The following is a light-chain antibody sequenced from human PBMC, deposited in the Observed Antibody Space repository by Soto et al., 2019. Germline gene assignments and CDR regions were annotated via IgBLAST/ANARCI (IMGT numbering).Light chain of an antibody. V-gene: IGKV1-39*01. CDR3: QQTDSFPRT. CDR2: AAS. CDR1: QSISSY. J-gene: IGKJ1*01. Sequence: DIENTHSPSCLSASVGDRVTITCRASQSISSYLNWYQHKPGKAPKLLIYAASSLQTGVPSRFSGSRSGTDFALTISSLQRHDFATYYCQQTDSFPRTFGQGTKVDIK.